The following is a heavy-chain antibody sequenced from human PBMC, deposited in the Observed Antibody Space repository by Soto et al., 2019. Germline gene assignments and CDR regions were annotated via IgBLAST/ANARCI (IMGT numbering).Heavy chain of an antibody. CDR3: TTFSGYGSGSYYNPNWYFDL. Sequence: LRLSCAASGFTFSNAWMSWVRQAPGKGLEWVGRIKSKTDGGTTDYAAPVKGRFTISRDDSKNTLYLQMNSLKTEDTAVYYCTTFSGYGSGSYYNPNWYFDLWGRGTLVTVSS. CDR2: IKSKTDGGTT. V-gene: IGHV3-15*01. J-gene: IGHJ2*01. D-gene: IGHD3-10*01. CDR1: GFTFSNAW.